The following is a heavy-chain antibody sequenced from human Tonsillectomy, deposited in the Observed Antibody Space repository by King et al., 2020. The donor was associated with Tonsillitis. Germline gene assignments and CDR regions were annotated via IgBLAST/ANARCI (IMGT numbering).Heavy chain of an antibody. CDR1: GFTFSIYG. J-gene: IGHJ4*02. D-gene: IGHD1-26*01. CDR2: LSSGSTFI. CDR3: ARGSASLLNTFYIGH. V-gene: IGHV3-21*01. Sequence: VQLVESGGGLVKPGGSLRISCAASGFTFSIYGLNWVRQAPGEGLEWVSSLSSGSTFIYYADSVKGRFTISRDNAKNSLYLQMNSLRAEDTGVYYCARGSASLLNTFYIGHWRQGTVVTVTS.